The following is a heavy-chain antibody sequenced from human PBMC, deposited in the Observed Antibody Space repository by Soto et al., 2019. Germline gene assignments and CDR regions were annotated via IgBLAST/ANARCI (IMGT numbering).Heavy chain of an antibody. J-gene: IGHJ4*02. V-gene: IGHV4-39*02. CDR3: ARDKTAVTTSFPFDY. D-gene: IGHD4-17*01. Sequence: PLETLSLTCTVSGGSISSSSYYWGLIRQPPGKGLEWIGSIYYSGSTYYNPSLKSRVTISVDTSKNQFSLKLSSVTAADTAVYYCARDKTAVTTSFPFDYWGQGTLVTVS. CDR2: IYYSGST. CDR1: GGSISSSSYY.